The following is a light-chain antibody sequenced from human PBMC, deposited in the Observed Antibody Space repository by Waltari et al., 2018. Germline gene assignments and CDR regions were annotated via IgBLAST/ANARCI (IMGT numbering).Light chain of an antibody. Sequence: DIQMTQSPSSLSASVGDSVTITCRASQYISAYVNWYQQKAGKAPQFLIYAASSLQSGVPSRFSGNGSGTDFTLTIDSLQPEDFATYYCQQSYSSPRTFGQGTKLTIK. CDR3: QQSYSSPRT. J-gene: IGKJ2*01. CDR2: AAS. CDR1: QYISAY. V-gene: IGKV1-39*01.